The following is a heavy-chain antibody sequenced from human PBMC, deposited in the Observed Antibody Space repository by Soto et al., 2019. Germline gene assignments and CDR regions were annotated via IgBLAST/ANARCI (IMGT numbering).Heavy chain of an antibody. Sequence: QVQLQQWGAGLLKPSETLSLTCAVYGGSFSGYSWSWIRQPPGKGLEWIGEINHSGSTNYNPSLKSRVTISGDTSKNQFSLKLSSVTSADTAVYYCARANHDYGDTLFYGMDVWGQGTTVTVSS. V-gene: IGHV4-34*01. CDR3: ARANHDYGDTLFYGMDV. CDR1: GGSFSGYS. J-gene: IGHJ6*02. CDR2: INHSGST. D-gene: IGHD4-17*01.